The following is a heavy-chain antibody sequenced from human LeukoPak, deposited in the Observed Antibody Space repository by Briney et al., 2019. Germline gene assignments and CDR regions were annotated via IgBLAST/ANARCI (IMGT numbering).Heavy chain of an antibody. Sequence: GASVKVSCKASGGTFSSYAISWVRQAPGQGLEWMGWINPNSGGTNYAQKFQGWVTMTRDTSISTAYMELSRLRSDDTAVYYCARSYSSYGTQDAFDIWGQGTMVTVSS. CDR2: INPNSGGT. CDR3: ARSYSSYGTQDAFDI. J-gene: IGHJ3*02. D-gene: IGHD3-10*01. V-gene: IGHV1-2*04. CDR1: GGTFSSYA.